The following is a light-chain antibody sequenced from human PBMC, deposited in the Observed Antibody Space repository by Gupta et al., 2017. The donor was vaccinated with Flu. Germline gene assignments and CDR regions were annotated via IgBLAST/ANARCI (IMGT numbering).Light chain of an antibody. CDR2: ENK. CDR3: SGRADSLSNHYV. J-gene: IGLJ1*01. CDR1: SCNIESKS. Sequence: VTLSCTGSSCNIESKSVNWYQQVPGRAPTLVIYENKRRPSGVPDRFSGSNDSTSDSPALTGSECKNEAEADCSGRADSLSNHYVFGAGTKVTVL. V-gene: IGLV1-44*01.